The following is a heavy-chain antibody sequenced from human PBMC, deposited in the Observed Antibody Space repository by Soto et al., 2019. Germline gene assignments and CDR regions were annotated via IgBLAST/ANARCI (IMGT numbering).Heavy chain of an antibody. Sequence: QVQLVQSGAEVKKPGASVKVSCKASGYTFTSYDINWVRQATGQGLEWMGWMNPNSGNTGYAQKFQGRVTMTRNTSTSTADMEVSSLRSEDAAVYYCAREGGYSYGFDYWGQGTLVTVSS. CDR2: MNPNSGNT. V-gene: IGHV1-8*01. D-gene: IGHD5-18*01. CDR1: GYTFTSYD. CDR3: AREGGYSYGFDY. J-gene: IGHJ4*02.